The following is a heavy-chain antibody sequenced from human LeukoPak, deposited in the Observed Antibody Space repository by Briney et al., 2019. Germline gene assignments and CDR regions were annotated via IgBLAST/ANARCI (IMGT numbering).Heavy chain of an antibody. Sequence: ASVKVSCKASGYTFTSYDINWVRQATGQGLEWMGWMNPNSGNTGYAQKFQGRVTMTRNTSISTAYMELSSLRSEDTAVYYCYMMAAAGTSLVDWGQGTLVTVSS. D-gene: IGHD6-13*01. CDR1: GYTFTSYD. J-gene: IGHJ4*02. V-gene: IGHV1-8*01. CDR2: MNPNSGNT. CDR3: YMMAAAGTSLVD.